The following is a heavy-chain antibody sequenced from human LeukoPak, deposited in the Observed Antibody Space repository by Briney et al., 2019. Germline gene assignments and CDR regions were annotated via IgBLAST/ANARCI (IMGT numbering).Heavy chain of an antibody. V-gene: IGHV4-34*01. Sequence: SETLSLTCAVYGGSFSGYYWSWIRQPPGKGLEWIGEINHSGSTNYNPSLKSRVTISVDTSKNKFSLKLSSVTAADTAVYYCARRITMVRGVNWFDPWGQGTLVTVSS. J-gene: IGHJ5*02. CDR1: GGSFSGYY. CDR3: ARRITMVRGVNWFDP. D-gene: IGHD3-10*01. CDR2: INHSGST.